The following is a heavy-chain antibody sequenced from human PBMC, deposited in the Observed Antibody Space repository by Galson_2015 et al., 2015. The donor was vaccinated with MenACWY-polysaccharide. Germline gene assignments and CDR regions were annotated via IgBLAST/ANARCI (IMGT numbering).Heavy chain of an antibody. CDR3: AKAYIVVIPDAAYYC. J-gene: IGHJ4*02. D-gene: IGHD2-2*01. V-gene: IGHV3-23*01. CDR1: GFTFSSSA. CDR2: ISGSGGST. Sequence: SLRLSCAASGFTFSSSAMSWVRQAPGRGLEWVSGISGSGGSTYYADAVKGRFTISRDNSKNTLYLQMDSLRAEDTAVYYCAKAYIVVIPDAAYYCWGQGALVTVSS.